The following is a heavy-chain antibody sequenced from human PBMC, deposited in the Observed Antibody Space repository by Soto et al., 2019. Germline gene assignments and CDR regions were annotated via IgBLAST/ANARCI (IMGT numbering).Heavy chain of an antibody. CDR2: IIPIFGTA. D-gene: IGHD6-19*01. CDR3: ARTLAGPQLTSYYYGMDV. Sequence: SVKVSCKASGGTFSSYAISWVRQAPGQGLEWMGGIIPIFGTANYAQKFQGRVTITADESTSTAYMELSSLRSEDTAVYYCARTLAGPQLTSYYYGMDVWGQGTTVTVSS. V-gene: IGHV1-69*13. CDR1: GGTFSSYA. J-gene: IGHJ6*02.